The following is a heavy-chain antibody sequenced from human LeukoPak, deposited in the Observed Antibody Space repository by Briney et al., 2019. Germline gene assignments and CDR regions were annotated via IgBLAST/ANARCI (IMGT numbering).Heavy chain of an antibody. CDR2: IYYSGST. CDR3: AREREKTHFVDY. D-gene: IGHD3-3*02. Sequence: SQTLSLTCTVSGGSISSYYWSWIRQPPGKGLEWIGYIYYSGSTNYNPSLKSRVTISVDTSKNQFSLKLSSVTAADTAVYYCAREREKTHFVDYWGQGTLVTVSS. V-gene: IGHV4-59*01. J-gene: IGHJ4*02. CDR1: GGSISSYY.